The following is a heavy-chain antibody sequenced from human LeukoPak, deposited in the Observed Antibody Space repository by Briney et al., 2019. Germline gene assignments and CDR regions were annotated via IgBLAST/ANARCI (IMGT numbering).Heavy chain of an antibody. V-gene: IGHV3-23*01. CDR2: ISASGGST. Sequence: GGSLRLSCAASGFTFSSYAMSWVRQAPGRGLEWVSGISASGGSTYYADSVKGRFIISRENSKNTLYLQMSSLRAEDTAIHYCVKDGGYSSSCYYFDYWGQGTLVTVSS. D-gene: IGHD6-13*01. J-gene: IGHJ4*02. CDR1: GFTFSSYA. CDR3: VKDGGYSSSCYYFDY.